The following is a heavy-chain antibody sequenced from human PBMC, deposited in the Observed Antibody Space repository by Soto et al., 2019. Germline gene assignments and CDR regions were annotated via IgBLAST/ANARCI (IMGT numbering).Heavy chain of an antibody. CDR3: ARGQRYRSGYDYLDD. V-gene: IGHV4-59*01. Sequence: SETLSLTCTVSGGSISSYYWSWIRQPPGKGLEWIGYIYYSGSTNYNPSLKSRVTISVDTSKNQFSLKLSSVTAADTAVYYCARGQRYRSGYDYLDDWGQGTLVTVSS. CDR1: GGSISSYY. D-gene: IGHD5-12*01. CDR2: IYYSGST. J-gene: IGHJ4*02.